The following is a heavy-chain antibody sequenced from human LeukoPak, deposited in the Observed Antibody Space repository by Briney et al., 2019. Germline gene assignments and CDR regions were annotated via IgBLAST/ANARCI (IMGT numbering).Heavy chain of an antibody. J-gene: IGHJ4*02. CDR3: AKGSGYSGSSVGILDY. Sequence: GESLRLSCAASGFTFSSYGMHWVRQAPGKGLEWVAVISYDGSNKYYADSVKGRFTISRDNSKNTLYLQMNSLRAEDTAVYYCAKGSGYSGSSVGILDYWGQGTLVTVSS. V-gene: IGHV3-30*18. CDR1: GFTFSSYG. CDR2: ISYDGSNK. D-gene: IGHD1-26*01.